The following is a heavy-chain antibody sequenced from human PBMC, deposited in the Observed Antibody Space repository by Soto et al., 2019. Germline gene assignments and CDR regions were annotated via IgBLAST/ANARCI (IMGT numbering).Heavy chain of an antibody. CDR2: IYYSGCT. J-gene: IGHJ4*02. CDR3: ARTDTRVGDTNDF. Sequence: SETLSLTCTVSGGSISSSSYYWGWIRQPPGKGLEGIEYIYYSGCTYYNPSLKSRVTISRDTSKNQFSLKLSSVNAADTAVYYCARTDTRVGDTNDFWGQGTLVTVSS. D-gene: IGHD1-26*01. V-gene: IGHV4-39*01. CDR1: GGSISSSSYY.